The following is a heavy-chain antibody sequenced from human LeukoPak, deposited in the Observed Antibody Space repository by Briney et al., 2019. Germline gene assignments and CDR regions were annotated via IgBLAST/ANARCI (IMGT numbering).Heavy chain of an antibody. V-gene: IGHV4-34*01. J-gene: IGHJ4*02. D-gene: IGHD3/OR15-3a*01. Sequence: GSLRLSCAASGFTFSSYAMSWVRQAPGKGLEWIGEINHSGSTNRNPSLKSRVTISVDTSKNQFSLNLNSVTAADTAVYYCARGRYNYGFFDFWGQGNLVTVSS. CDR2: INHSGST. CDR3: ARGRYNYGFFDF. CDR1: GFTFSSYA.